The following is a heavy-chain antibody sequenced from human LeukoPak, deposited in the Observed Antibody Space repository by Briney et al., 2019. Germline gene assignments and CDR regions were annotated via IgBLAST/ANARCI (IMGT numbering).Heavy chain of an antibody. V-gene: IGHV3-23*01. CDR1: GFTFSSYA. CDR2: ISGSGGST. Sequence: GGSLRLSCAASGFTFSSYAMSWVRQAPGKGLEWVSAISGSGGSTYYADSVKGRFTISRDSSKNTLYLQMNSLRAEDTAVYYCARVGSIAAAGTPDYWGQGTLVTVSS. CDR3: ARVGSIAAAGTPDY. J-gene: IGHJ4*02. D-gene: IGHD6-13*01.